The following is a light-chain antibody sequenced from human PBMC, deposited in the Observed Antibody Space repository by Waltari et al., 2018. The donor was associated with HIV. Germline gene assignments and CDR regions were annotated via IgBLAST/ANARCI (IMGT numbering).Light chain of an antibody. V-gene: IGKV1-39*01. CDR1: QSIGNY. J-gene: IGKJ2*01. CDR2: AAS. Sequence: DIQMTQSPSSLSASVGDRVTIICRASQSIGNYLNWYHQKSGTAPELLIYAASSLQSGVPSRFSGSGSGTDFTLTITSLQPEDFATYYCQQSSSSPPTFSQGTKVEIK. CDR3: QQSSSSPPT.